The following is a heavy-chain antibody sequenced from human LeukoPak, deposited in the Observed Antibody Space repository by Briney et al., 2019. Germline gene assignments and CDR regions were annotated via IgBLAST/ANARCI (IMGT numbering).Heavy chain of an antibody. Sequence: GGSLRLSCAASGFTFSSYAMHWVRQAPGKGLEWVAVISYDGSNKYYADSVKGRFTISRDNSKNTLYLQMNSLRAEDTAVYYSARVGYSSGWYFDYWGQGTLVTVSS. CDR2: ISYDGSNK. V-gene: IGHV3-30-3*01. D-gene: IGHD6-19*01. CDR3: ARVGYSSGWYFDY. CDR1: GFTFSSYA. J-gene: IGHJ4*02.